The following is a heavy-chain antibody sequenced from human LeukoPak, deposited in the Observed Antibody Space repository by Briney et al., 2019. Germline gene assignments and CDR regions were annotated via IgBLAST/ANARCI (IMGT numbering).Heavy chain of an antibody. J-gene: IGHJ3*02. Sequence: SETLSLTCIVSGGSISSSSYYWGWIRQPAGKGLEWIGRIYTSGSTNYNPSLKSRVTMSVDTSRNQFSLRLSSVTAADTALYYCAREKQDWGALDIWGQGTMVTVSS. CDR1: GGSISSSSYY. CDR2: IYTSGST. V-gene: IGHV4-61*02. CDR3: AREKQDWGALDI. D-gene: IGHD3/OR15-3a*01.